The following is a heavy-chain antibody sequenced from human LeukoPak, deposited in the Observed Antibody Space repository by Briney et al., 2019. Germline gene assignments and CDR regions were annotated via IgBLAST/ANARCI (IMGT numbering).Heavy chain of an antibody. Sequence: GGSLRLSCAASGFTFSSHDMHWVRQAPGKGLEWVSSISSSSSYIYYADSVKGRFTISRDNAKNTLYLQMNSLRAEDTAVYYCARESGDYYYMDVWGKGTTVTISS. CDR1: GFTFSSHD. J-gene: IGHJ6*03. V-gene: IGHV3-21*01. CDR3: ARESGDYYYMDV. D-gene: IGHD3-3*01. CDR2: ISSSSSYI.